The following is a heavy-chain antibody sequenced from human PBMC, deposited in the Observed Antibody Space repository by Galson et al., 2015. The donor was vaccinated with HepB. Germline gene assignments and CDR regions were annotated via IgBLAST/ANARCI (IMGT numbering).Heavy chain of an antibody. CDR2: IIPIFGTA. CDR3: ARSHRSLWFGELLYNWFDP. CDR1: GGTFSSYA. V-gene: IGHV1-69*13. D-gene: IGHD3-10*01. J-gene: IGHJ5*02. Sequence: SVKVSCKASGGTFSSYAISWVRQAPGQGLEWMGGIIPIFGTANYAQKFQGRVTITADESTSTAYMELRSLRSDDTAVYYCARSHRSLWFGELLYNWFDPWGQGTLVTVSS.